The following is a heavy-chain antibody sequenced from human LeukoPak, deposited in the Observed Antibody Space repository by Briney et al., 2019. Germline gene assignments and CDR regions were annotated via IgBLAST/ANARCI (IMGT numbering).Heavy chain of an antibody. CDR2: IYYSGST. D-gene: IGHD3-22*01. Sequence: SETLSLTCTVSDGSISSYYWGWIRQPPGKGLEWIGSIYYSGSTYYNPSLKSRVTISVDTSKNQFSLKLSSVTAADTAVYYCATSFCSELQCYYDSSGYDYWGQGTLVTVSS. CDR1: DGSISSYY. V-gene: IGHV4-39*07. J-gene: IGHJ4*02. CDR3: ATSFCSELQCYYDSSGYDY.